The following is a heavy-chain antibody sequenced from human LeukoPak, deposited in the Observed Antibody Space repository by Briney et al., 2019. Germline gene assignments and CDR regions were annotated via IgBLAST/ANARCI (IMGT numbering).Heavy chain of an antibody. CDR1: GFTFSSYA. V-gene: IGHV3-23*01. Sequence: TGGSLRLSCAASGFTFSSYAMSWVRQAPGKGLEWVSAISGSGGSTYYADSVKGRFTISRDNSKNTLYLQMNSLRAEDTAVYYCAKDPITMIVVATSDYWGQGTLVTVSS. CDR3: AKDPITMIVVATSDY. CDR2: ISGSGGST. J-gene: IGHJ4*02. D-gene: IGHD3-22*01.